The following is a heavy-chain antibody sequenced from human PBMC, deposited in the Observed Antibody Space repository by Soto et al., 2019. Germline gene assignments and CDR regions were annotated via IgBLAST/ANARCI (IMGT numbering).Heavy chain of an antibody. D-gene: IGHD3-10*01. V-gene: IGHV3-11*06. CDR1: GFTFNDFY. CDR3: ARRRGEWVSSALYNWFEP. J-gene: IGHJ5*02. CDR2: ISGRTNYT. Sequence: GGSLRLSCTASGFTFNDFYMTWIRQAPGKGLEWISHISGRTNYTKYTDSVKGRFSISRDNAKNSLYLQMDSLRVEDTAIYYCARRRGEWVSSALYNWFEPWGQGTLVTVS.